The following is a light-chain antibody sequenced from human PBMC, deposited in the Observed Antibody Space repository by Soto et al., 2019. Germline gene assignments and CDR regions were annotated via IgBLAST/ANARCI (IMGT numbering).Light chain of an antibody. Sequence: EIVMTQSPATLSLSPGERAALSCRASQGISSELAWYQQKPGQPPRLLIYGASTRATGVTARFTGSGSGSDFTLTISGLQSEDFAVYDCQQGHNWPLTFGQGTRLEI. CDR3: QQGHNWPLT. V-gene: IGKV3-15*01. CDR1: QGISSE. CDR2: GAS. J-gene: IGKJ2*01.